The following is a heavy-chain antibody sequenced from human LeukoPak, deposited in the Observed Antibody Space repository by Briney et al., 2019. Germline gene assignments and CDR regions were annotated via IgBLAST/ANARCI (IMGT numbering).Heavy chain of an antibody. D-gene: IGHD2-2*01. J-gene: IGHJ4*02. CDR1: GYTFSNYG. CDR2: ISGYNANT. Sequence: ASVKVPCKTSGYTFSNYGLTWVRQDPGQRLEWVGWISGYNANTNYAQKVQGRVTMTTDTSTSTAYMELRSLTSDDTAVYYCARDRCSSSSCYFGYWGQGTLVTVSS. CDR3: ARDRCSSSSCYFGY. V-gene: IGHV1-18*01.